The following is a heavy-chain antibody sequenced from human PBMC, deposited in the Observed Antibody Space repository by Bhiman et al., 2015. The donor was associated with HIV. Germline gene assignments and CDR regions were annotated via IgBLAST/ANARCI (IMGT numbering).Heavy chain of an antibody. J-gene: IGHJ4*02. CDR2: ISSSSSTM. CDR3: ARGGSSFRLSDY. V-gene: IGHV3-48*01. D-gene: IGHD6-6*01. Sequence: EVQLVESGGGLVQPGGSLRLSCAASGFTFSSYSMNWVRQAPGKGLEWVSYISSSSSTMYYADSVKGRFTISRDNAKNSLYLQMNSLRVEETAVYYCARGGSSFRLSDYWGQGTRGHRLL. CDR1: GFTFSSYS.